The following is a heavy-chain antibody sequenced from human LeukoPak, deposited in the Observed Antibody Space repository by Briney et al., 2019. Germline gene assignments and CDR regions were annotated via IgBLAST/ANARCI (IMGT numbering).Heavy chain of an antibody. Sequence: GWSLRLSCAASGFTFSSYAMYWVRQAPGKGMEWVAFIRYDGSNTYYADSVKGRFTISRDTSKNTLYLQMNSLRAEDTAVYYCARIYPGYYYYYMDVWGKGTTVTVSS. J-gene: IGHJ6*03. CDR3: ARIYPGYYYYYMDV. CDR2: IRYDGSNT. D-gene: IGHD2-2*02. V-gene: IGHV3-30*02. CDR1: GFTFSSYA.